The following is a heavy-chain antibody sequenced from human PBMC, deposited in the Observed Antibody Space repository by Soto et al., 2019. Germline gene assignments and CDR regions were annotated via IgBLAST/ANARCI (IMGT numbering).Heavy chain of an antibody. CDR3: ARHRGERVCSGGSCYGYYYGMDV. J-gene: IGHJ6*02. V-gene: IGHV4-39*01. Sequence: PSETLSLTCTVSGGSISSSNNYWGWIRQPPGKGLEYIGSIFQSGNSYYNPSLKSRVTISVDTSKNQFSLKLSSVTAADTAVYYCARHRGERVCSGGSCYGYYYGMDVWGQGTTVTVSS. CDR1: GGSISSSNNY. CDR2: IFQSGNS. D-gene: IGHD2-15*01.